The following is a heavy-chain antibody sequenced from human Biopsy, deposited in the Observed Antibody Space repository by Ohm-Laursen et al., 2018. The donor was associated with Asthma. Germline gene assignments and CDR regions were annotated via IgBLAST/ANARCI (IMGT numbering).Heavy chain of an antibody. CDR3: ARTYFDFLTGQVHDAYAM. V-gene: IGHV1-3*04. Sequence: ASESVSCKVSGYSCIKSATHSARHAPGDSIGWLGCIMIANGNTKYSQKFQGRLTTSRDTSASTAYMDLTSLRSEDTAVYYCARTYFDFLTGQVHDAYAMWGQGTMVTVSS. J-gene: IGHJ3*02. CDR1: GYSCIKSA. CDR2: IMIANGNT. D-gene: IGHD3-9*01.